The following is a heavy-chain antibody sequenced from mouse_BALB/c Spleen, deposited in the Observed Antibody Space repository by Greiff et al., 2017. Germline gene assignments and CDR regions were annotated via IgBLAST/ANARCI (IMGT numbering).Heavy chain of an antibody. CDR2: IWAGGST. Sequence: VKLQESGPGLVAPSQSLSITCTVSGFSLTSYGVHWVRQPPGKGLEWLGVIWAGGSTNYNSALMSRLSISKDNSKSQVFLKMNSLQTDDTAMYYCARDRGYDYDGAYWGQGTLVTVSA. CDR1: GFSLTSYG. CDR3: ARDRGYDYDGAY. V-gene: IGHV2-9*02. J-gene: IGHJ3*01. D-gene: IGHD2-4*01.